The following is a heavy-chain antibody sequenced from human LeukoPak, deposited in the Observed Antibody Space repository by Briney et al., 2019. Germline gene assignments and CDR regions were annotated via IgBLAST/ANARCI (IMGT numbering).Heavy chain of an antibody. Sequence: SETLSLTCTVSGGSVSSGNFYWTWIRQPPGKGLEWIGYIFYSGSTSYNPSLKSRVAISVDTSKNQFSLKLSSVTAADTAVYYCARSAPYGANSDYWGQGTLVTVSS. J-gene: IGHJ4*02. D-gene: IGHD4-23*01. CDR2: IFYSGST. CDR3: ARSAPYGANSDY. V-gene: IGHV4-61*01. CDR1: GGSVSSGNFY.